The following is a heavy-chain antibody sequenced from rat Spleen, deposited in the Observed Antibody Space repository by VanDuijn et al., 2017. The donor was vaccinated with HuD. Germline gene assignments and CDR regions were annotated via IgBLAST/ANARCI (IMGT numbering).Heavy chain of an antibody. CDR3: ASGPSSTYYGWFAY. CDR2: VWYDGDT. V-gene: IGHV2-63*01. CDR1: GFSLTSYN. D-gene: IGHD1-6*01. J-gene: IGHJ3*01. Sequence: QVQLKESGPGLVQPSQTLSLTCTVSGFSLTSYNVHWVRQPPGKGLEGMGRVWYDGDTAYNSALKSRLSISRDTSKSQVYVKMNSLQTEDTAKYYCASGPSSTYYGWFAYWGQGTLVTVSS.